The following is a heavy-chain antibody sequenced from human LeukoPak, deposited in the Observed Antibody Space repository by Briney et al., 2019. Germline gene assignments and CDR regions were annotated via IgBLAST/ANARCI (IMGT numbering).Heavy chain of an antibody. CDR2: IYSGGSGST. CDR1: GFTVSSSY. D-gene: IGHD2-2*01. Sequence: GGSLRLSCAASGFTVSSSYMSWVRQAPGEGLEWVSVIYSGGSGSTYYADSVKGRFTISRDNSKNTLNLQMNSVRAEDTAVYYRAHRKATSWAHDYWGQGTLVTVSS. V-gene: IGHV3-53*01. CDR3: AHRKATSWAHDY. J-gene: IGHJ4*02.